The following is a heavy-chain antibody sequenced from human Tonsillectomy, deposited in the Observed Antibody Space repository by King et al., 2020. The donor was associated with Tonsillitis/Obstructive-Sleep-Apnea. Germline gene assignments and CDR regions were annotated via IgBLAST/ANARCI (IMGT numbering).Heavy chain of an antibody. CDR1: GFNFSSYG. D-gene: IGHD3-22*01. CDR2: ISYDGNNK. V-gene: IGHV3-30*18. Sequence: VQLVESGGGVVQPGRFLRLSCAASGFNFSSYGMHWVRQAPGKGLQWVAVISYDGNNKYYADSVKGRFTISRDNSKNKVYVQMKSLRAEDTAVYYCAKDHDSTGYYYDAFDVWGQGTMVSVSS. CDR3: AKDHDSTGYYYDAFDV. J-gene: IGHJ3*01.